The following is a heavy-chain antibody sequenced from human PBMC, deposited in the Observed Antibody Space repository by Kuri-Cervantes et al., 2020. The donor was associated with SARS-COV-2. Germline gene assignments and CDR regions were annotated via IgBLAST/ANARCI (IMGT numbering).Heavy chain of an antibody. CDR2: IIPIFGTA. CDR1: GGTFSSYA. Sequence: SVKVSCKASGGTFSSYAISWVRQAPGQGLEWMGGIIPIFGTANYAQKFQGRVTITTDESTSTAYMELSSLRSEDTAVYYCASTSPSYCSSTSCYWYYMDVWGKGTTFTVSS. V-gene: IGHV1-69*05. CDR3: ASTSPSYCSSTSCYWYYMDV. J-gene: IGHJ6*03. D-gene: IGHD2-2*01.